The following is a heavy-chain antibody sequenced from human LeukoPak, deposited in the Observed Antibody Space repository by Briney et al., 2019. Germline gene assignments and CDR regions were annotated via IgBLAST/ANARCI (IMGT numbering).Heavy chain of an antibody. CDR2: LSGSGGST. J-gene: IGHJ4*02. Sequence: PGGSLRLSCEAFGVTFSSYAMSWVRQAPGKGLEWVSGLSGSGGSTYYADSVKGRFTISRDNATDSLYLQMNSLRAEDTAVYYCARDVFGWHHYFDYWGQGTLVTVSS. CDR1: GVTFSSYA. CDR3: ARDVFGWHHYFDY. D-gene: IGHD3-10*01. V-gene: IGHV3-23*01.